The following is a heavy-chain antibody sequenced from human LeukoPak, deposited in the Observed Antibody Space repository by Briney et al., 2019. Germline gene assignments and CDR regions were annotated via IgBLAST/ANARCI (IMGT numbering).Heavy chain of an antibody. V-gene: IGHV1-2*02. CDR1: GYTFTGYY. CDR2: INPNSGGA. Sequence: ASVKVSCKASGYTFTGYYIHWVRQAPGQGLEWVGWINPNSGGAKYAQKFQDRVTMTRDTSISTAYMGLSRLRSDDTAVYYCAKGRVVAGSKPLTYHWLDPWGQGTLVTVSS. CDR3: AKGRVVAGSKPLTYHWLDP. J-gene: IGHJ5*02. D-gene: IGHD6-19*01.